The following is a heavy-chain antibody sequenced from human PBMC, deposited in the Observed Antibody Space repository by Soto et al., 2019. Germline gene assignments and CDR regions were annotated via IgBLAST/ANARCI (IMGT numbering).Heavy chain of an antibody. D-gene: IGHD6-6*01. CDR2: ISAYNGNT. Sequence: ASVKVSCKASGYTFTSYGISWVRQAPGQGLEWMGWISAYNGNTNYAQKLQGRVTMTTDTSTSTAYMELRSLRSDDTAVYYCANNGIAAQGRYYYYYGMDVWGQGTRVTVYS. CDR1: GYTFTSYG. CDR3: ANNGIAAQGRYYYYYGMDV. J-gene: IGHJ6*02. V-gene: IGHV1-18*01.